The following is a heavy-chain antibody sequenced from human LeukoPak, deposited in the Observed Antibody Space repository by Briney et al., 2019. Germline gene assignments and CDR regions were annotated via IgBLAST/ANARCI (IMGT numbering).Heavy chain of an antibody. Sequence: GGSLRLSCAASGFTFSTYTMNWVRQAPGKGLEWVGRIKSKTDGGTTDYAAPVKGRFTISRDDSKNTLYLQMNSLKTEDTAVYYCTTSNFDWLPTYDYWGQGTLVTVSS. CDR2: IKSKTDGGTT. CDR3: TTSNFDWLPTYDY. CDR1: GFTFSTYT. J-gene: IGHJ4*02. D-gene: IGHD3-9*01. V-gene: IGHV3-15*01.